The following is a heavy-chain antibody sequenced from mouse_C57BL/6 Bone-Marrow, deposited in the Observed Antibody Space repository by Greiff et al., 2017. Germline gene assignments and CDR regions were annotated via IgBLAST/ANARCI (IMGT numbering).Heavy chain of an antibody. Sequence: DVQLVESGGGLVKPGGSLKLSCAASGFTFSSYAMSWVRQTPEKRLEWVATISDGGSYTYYPDNVKGRFTISRDNAKNNLYLQMSHLKSEDTAMYYCARELGRWYFDVWGTGTTVTVSS. V-gene: IGHV5-4*01. CDR2: ISDGGSYT. D-gene: IGHD4-1*01. J-gene: IGHJ1*03. CDR3: ARELGRWYFDV. CDR1: GFTFSSYA.